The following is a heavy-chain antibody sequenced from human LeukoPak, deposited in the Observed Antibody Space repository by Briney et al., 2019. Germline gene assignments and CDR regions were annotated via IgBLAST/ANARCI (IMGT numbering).Heavy chain of an antibody. CDR1: GGSISSSSYY. V-gene: IGHV4-61*05. CDR3: ARMGYDYDYFDY. Sequence: SETLSLTCTVSGGSISSSSYYWGWIRQPPGKGLEWIGYIYYSGSTNYNPSLKSRVTISVDTSKNQFSLKLSSVTAADTAVYYCARMGYDYDYFDYWGQGTLVTVSS. CDR2: IYYSGST. J-gene: IGHJ4*02. D-gene: IGHD5-12*01.